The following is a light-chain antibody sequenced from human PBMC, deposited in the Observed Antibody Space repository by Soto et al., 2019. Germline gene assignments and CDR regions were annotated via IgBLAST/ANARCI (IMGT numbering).Light chain of an antibody. Sequence: QSALTQPPSVSGSPGQSVTISCTGTSSDVGSYNRVSWYQQPPGTAPKLMIYEVSNRPSGVPDRFSGSKSGNTASLTISGLQGEDEADYYCRSFTSSSTRVFGGRTKVTVL. V-gene: IGLV2-18*02. CDR1: SSDVGSYNR. CDR3: RSFTSSSTRV. J-gene: IGLJ3*02. CDR2: EVS.